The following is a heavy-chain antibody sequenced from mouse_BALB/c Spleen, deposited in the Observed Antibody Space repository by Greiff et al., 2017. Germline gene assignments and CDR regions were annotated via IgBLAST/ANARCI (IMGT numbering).Heavy chain of an antibody. Sequence: VHLVESGPGLVQPSQSLSITCTVSGFSLTSYGVHWVRQSPGKGLEWLGVIWSGGSTDYNAAFISRLSISKDNSKSQVFFKMNSLQANDTAIYYCARGGVYYGNPFAYWGQGTLVTVSA. CDR3: ARGGVYYGNPFAY. D-gene: IGHD2-1*01. CDR2: IWSGGST. CDR1: GFSLTSYG. J-gene: IGHJ3*01. V-gene: IGHV2-2*02.